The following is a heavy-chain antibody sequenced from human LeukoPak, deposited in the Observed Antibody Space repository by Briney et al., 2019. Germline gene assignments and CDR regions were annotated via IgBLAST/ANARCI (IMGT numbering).Heavy chain of an antibody. J-gene: IGHJ4*02. CDR2: INQDGNDK. D-gene: IGHD3-10*01. CDR3: AVTRTRGDH. Sequence: GGSLRLSCAASGFTFSNYWMTWIRQAQGKGLEWVANINQDGNDKYYVNSVKGRFTISRDNTKSSVFLQMNSLRAEDTAVYYCAVTRTRGDHWGQGTLVTVSS. V-gene: IGHV3-7*03. CDR1: GFTFSNYW.